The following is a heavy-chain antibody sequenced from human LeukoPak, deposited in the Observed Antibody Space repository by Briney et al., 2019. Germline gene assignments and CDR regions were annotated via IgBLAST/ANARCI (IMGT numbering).Heavy chain of an antibody. CDR1: GGSISSGGYY. CDR2: IYYSGST. D-gene: IGHD3-16*01. Sequence: SETLSLTCTVSGGSISSGGYYWSWIRQHPGKGLEWIGYIYYSGSTYYNPSLKSRVTISVDTSKNQFSLKLSSVTAADTAVYFCATARGIPLVSFDYYGMDVWGKGTTVTVSS. J-gene: IGHJ6*04. CDR3: ATARGIPLVSFDYYGMDV. V-gene: IGHV4-31*03.